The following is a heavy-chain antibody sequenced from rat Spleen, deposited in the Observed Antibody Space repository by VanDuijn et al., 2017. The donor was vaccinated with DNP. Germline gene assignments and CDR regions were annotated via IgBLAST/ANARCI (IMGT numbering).Heavy chain of an antibody. J-gene: IGHJ2*01. CDR3: AREDNLFDY. D-gene: IGHD1-10*01. CDR2: ISPSGGST. V-gene: IGHV5-25*01. CDR1: GFTFSNYD. Sequence: EVQLVESGGGLVQPGRSLKLSCAASGFTFSNYDMAWVRQAPTKGLEWVASISPSGGSTYYRDSVKGRFTVSRDNAKSSLYLQMDSLRSEDTATYYCAREDNLFDYWGQGVMVTVSS.